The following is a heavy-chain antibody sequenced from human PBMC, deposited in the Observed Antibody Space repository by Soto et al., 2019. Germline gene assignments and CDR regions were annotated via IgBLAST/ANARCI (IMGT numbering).Heavy chain of an antibody. D-gene: IGHD6-25*01. V-gene: IGHV3-30-3*01. CDR2: ISYDGSNK. J-gene: IGHJ6*02. Sequence: QVQLVESGGGVVQPGRSLRLSCAASGFTFSSYAMHWVRQAPGKGLEWVAVISYDGSNKYYADSVKGRFTISRDNSKNTLYLQMNSLRAEDTAVYYCASGGAATSGVGYYYGMDVWGQGTTVTVSS. CDR3: ASGGAATSGVGYYYGMDV. CDR1: GFTFSSYA.